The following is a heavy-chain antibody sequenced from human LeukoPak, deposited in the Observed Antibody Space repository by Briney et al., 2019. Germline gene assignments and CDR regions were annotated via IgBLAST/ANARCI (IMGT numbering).Heavy chain of an antibody. CDR3: ARDNSVGGIAWWFDP. CDR1: GYTFINNW. V-gene: IGHV1-46*01. J-gene: IGHJ5*02. D-gene: IGHD3-10*01. Sequence: ASVKVSCKASGYTFINNWMHWVRQAPGQGLEWVGLINPTGSRTLYAQKFQGRVTMTGDMSTSTDYMELSSLRSEDTAIYYCARDNSVGGIAWWFDPWGQGTLVTVSS. CDR2: INPTGSRT.